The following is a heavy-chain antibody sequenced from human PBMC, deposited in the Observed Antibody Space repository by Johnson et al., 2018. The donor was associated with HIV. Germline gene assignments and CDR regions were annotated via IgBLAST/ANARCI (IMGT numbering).Heavy chain of an antibody. Sequence: QMLLVESGGGVVQPGGSLRLSCAASGFIFSTFGMHWVRQAPGKGLEWVAFFRYDGSSKYYGDPVNGRFTISRDESKNTLFLEMDSLRPEDTALYYCARESRSGPGNVPGRHALDVWGQGTMVTVSS. CDR2: FRYDGSSK. J-gene: IGHJ3*01. V-gene: IGHV3-30*02. CDR1: GFIFSTFG. CDR3: ARESRSGPGNVPGRHALDV. D-gene: IGHD3-10*01.